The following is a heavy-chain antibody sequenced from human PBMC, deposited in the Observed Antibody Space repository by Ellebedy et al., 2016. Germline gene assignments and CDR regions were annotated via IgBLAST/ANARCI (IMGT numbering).Heavy chain of an antibody. J-gene: IGHJ6*03. D-gene: IGHD3-10*01. V-gene: IGHV3-11*04. Sequence: GGSLRLSCAGSGFLFSDYYFSWVRQAPGKGLEWVSYISRSGSPTYYAGSVKGRFTISRDNAKNSLYLQMNSLRAEDTAVYYCARCRILWFGESRYYYMDVWGKGTTVTVSS. CDR2: ISRSGSPT. CDR3: ARCRILWFGESRYYYMDV. CDR1: GFLFSDYY.